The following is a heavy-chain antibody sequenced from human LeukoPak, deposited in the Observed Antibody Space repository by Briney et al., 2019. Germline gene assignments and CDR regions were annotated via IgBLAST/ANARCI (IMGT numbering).Heavy chain of an antibody. Sequence: GGPLRLSCAVSGLTFSSYGMHWVRQAPGKGLEWVAVISYEGGTQHYADSVKGRFIISRDNPRNTLCLQMNILRTEDTAVYYCAKEGTPQVSTWYDLWGQGTQVIVSS. D-gene: IGHD3-10*01. J-gene: IGHJ5*02. CDR1: GLTFSSYG. CDR3: AKEGTPQVSTWYDL. CDR2: ISYEGGTQ. V-gene: IGHV3-30*18.